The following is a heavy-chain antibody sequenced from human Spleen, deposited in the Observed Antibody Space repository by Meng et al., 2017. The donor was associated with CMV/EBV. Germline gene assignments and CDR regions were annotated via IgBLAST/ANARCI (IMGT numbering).Heavy chain of an antibody. D-gene: IGHD5-24*01. V-gene: IGHV1-69*05. J-gene: IGHJ2*01. CDR3: ARNLRDGYNRYWYFDL. Sequence: GTFSSYAISWVRQAPGQGLEWMGGIIPIFGTANYAQKFQGRVTITTDESTSTAYMELSSLRSEDTAVYYCARNLRDGYNRYWYFDLWGRGTLVTVSS. CDR1: GTFSSYA. CDR2: IIPIFGTA.